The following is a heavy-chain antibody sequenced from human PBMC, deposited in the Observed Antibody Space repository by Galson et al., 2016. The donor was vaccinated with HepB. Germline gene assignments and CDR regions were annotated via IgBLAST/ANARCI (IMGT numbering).Heavy chain of an antibody. D-gene: IGHD2-2*01. CDR3: ATLKGDSTFYDY. CDR1: GFTFSSCW. J-gene: IGHJ4*02. CDR2: IQRDGSEK. V-gene: IGHV3-7*01. Sequence: SLRLSCAASGFTFSSCWMSWVRQAPGKGLEWVATIQRDGSEKYYVESVKGRFTISRDNAKSSLWLQMNGLRDEDTAVCYCATLKGDSTFYDYWGQGTLVTVSS.